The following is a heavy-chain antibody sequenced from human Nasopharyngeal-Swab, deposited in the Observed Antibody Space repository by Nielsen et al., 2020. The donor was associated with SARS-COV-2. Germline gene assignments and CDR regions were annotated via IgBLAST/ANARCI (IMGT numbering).Heavy chain of an antibody. J-gene: IGHJ4*02. D-gene: IGHD3-9*01. V-gene: IGHV4-39*01. Sequence: SETLSLTCTVSGDSIRSSGYYWGWIRQPPGKGLEWIGRISNSGSTHYNPSLRSRATISIDTSKNHFSLTLSSVTAADTAVYYCARHPPLSGFDYWGQGTLVTVPS. CDR2: ISNSGST. CDR1: GDSIRSSGYY. CDR3: ARHPPLSGFDY.